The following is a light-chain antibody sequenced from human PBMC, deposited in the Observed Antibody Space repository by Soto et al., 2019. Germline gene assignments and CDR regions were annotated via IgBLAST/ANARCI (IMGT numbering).Light chain of an antibody. CDR1: QSVSSNY. CDR3: QQYGSSPRT. Sequence: EIVLTQSPGTLSLSPGERATLSCRASQSVSSNYLAWYQQNPGQAPRLLIYGASTRATGIPDRFSGSGSGTDFTLTISSLEPEDFAVYYCQQYGSSPRTFGGGTKVEIK. CDR2: GAS. J-gene: IGKJ4*01. V-gene: IGKV3-20*01.